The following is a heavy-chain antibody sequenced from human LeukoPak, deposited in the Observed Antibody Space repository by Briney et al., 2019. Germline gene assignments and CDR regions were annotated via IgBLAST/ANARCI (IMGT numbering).Heavy chain of an antibody. CDR1: GFTFSSYG. Sequence: GGSLRLSCAASGFTFSSYGMPWVRQAPGKGLEWVAVIWYDGSNKYYADSVKGRLTISRDNSKNTLYLQMNSLRAEDTAVYYCARRGTDYDFWSGYEYYFDYWGQGTLVTVSS. J-gene: IGHJ4*02. CDR3: ARRGTDYDFWSGYEYYFDY. D-gene: IGHD3-3*01. V-gene: IGHV3-33*01. CDR2: IWYDGSNK.